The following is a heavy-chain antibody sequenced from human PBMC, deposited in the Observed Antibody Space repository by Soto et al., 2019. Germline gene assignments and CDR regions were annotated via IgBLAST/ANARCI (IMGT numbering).Heavy chain of an antibody. J-gene: IGHJ4*02. Sequence: QVQLVESGGGVVQPGRSLRLSCAASGFTFSSYGMHWVRQAPGKGLEWVAVISYDGSNKYYADSVKGRFTISRDNSKNTLYLQMNSLRAEDTAVYYCAKGPLSGSYHAHFDYWGQGNLVTVSS. CDR3: AKGPLSGSYHAHFDY. D-gene: IGHD1-26*01. CDR2: ISYDGSNK. V-gene: IGHV3-30*18. CDR1: GFTFSSYG.